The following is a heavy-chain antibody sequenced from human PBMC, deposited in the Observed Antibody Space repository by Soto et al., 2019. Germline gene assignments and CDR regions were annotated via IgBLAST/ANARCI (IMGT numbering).Heavy chain of an antibody. V-gene: IGHV3-48*02. J-gene: IGHJ4*02. CDR3: ARISVYGYYDSRDY. CDR2: ISSSSSTI. Sequence: PGGSLRLSCAASGFTFSSYSMNWVRQAPGKGLEWVSYISSSSSTIYYADSVKGRFTISRDNAKNSLYLQMNSLRDEDTAVYYCARISVYGYYDSRDYWGQGTLVTVSS. D-gene: IGHD3-22*01. CDR1: GFTFSSYS.